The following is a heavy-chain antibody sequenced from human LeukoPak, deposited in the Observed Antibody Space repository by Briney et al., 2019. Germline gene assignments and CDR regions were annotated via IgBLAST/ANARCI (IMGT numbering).Heavy chain of an antibody. CDR2: ISSGGSFT. CDR3: ARVVLADSSGYYSAMDV. J-gene: IGHJ6*02. V-gene: IGHV3-11*05. CDR1: EFTFSDSY. Sequence: GGSLRLSCAASEFTFSDSYMSWIRQATGKGLEWVSYISSGGSFTNYADSVKGRFTISRDNAKNSLYLQMSSLRAEDTAVYYCARVVLADSSGYYSAMDVWGQGTTVTVSS. D-gene: IGHD3-22*01.